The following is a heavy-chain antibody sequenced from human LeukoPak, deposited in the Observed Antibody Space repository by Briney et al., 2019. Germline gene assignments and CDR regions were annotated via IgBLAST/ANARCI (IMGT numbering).Heavy chain of an antibody. CDR2: INPSGGST. D-gene: IGHD6-19*01. Sequence: ASVKVSCKASGYTFTSYYMHWVRQAPGQGLEWMGIINPSGGSTSYAQKFQGRVTMTRDTSTSTVYMELSSLRSEDTAVYYCAREGPPTIAVAGSSFDYWAREPWSPSPQ. CDR1: GYTFTSYY. V-gene: IGHV1-46*01. J-gene: IGHJ4*02. CDR3: AREGPPTIAVAGSSFDY.